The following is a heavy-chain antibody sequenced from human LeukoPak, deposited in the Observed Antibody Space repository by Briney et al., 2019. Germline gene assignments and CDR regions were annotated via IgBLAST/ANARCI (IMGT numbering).Heavy chain of an antibody. V-gene: IGHV3-48*02. D-gene: IGHD6-13*01. CDR1: GFTFSSYS. Sequence: GGSLRLSCAASGFTFSSYSMNWVRQAPGKGLEWVSYISTGSSNIYYADSVKGRFTISRDNAKNSLYLQMNSLRDEDTAVYYCARDHTSSWYYFDYWDQGTLVTVSS. CDR2: ISTGSSNI. J-gene: IGHJ4*02. CDR3: ARDHTSSWYYFDY.